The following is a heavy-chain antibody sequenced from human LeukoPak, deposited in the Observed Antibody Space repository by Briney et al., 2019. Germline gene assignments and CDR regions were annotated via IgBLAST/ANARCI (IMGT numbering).Heavy chain of an antibody. V-gene: IGHV3-74*01. J-gene: IGHJ4*02. Sequence: PGGSLRLSCAASGFTFSSYAMSWVRQAPGKGLLWVSRINGDGSSTSYADPVKGRFTISRDNAKNTLYLQMNSLRVEDTAVYYCARGSDIAAAVKIYGSEFWGQGTLVTVSS. CDR3: ARGSDIAAAVKIYGSEF. D-gene: IGHD6-13*01. CDR1: GFTFSSYA. CDR2: INGDGSST.